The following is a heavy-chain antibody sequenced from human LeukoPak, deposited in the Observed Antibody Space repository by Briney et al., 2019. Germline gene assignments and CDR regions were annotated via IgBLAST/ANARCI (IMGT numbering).Heavy chain of an antibody. CDR2: IYDNGST. CDR1: GGSISSTNW. Sequence: PSGTLSLTCAVSGGSISSTNWWNWVRQPPGKGLEWIGEIYDNGSTNYNPSLKSRVTISVDTSKNQLSLKLSSVTAADTAVYYCARGGHSSGYYSYYYYYYGMDVWGQGTTVTVSS. J-gene: IGHJ6*02. V-gene: IGHV4-4*02. D-gene: IGHD3-22*01. CDR3: ARGGHSSGYYSYYYYYYGMDV.